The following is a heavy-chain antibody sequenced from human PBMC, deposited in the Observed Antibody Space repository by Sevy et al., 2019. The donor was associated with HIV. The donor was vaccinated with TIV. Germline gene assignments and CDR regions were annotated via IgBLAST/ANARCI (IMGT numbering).Heavy chain of an antibody. V-gene: IGHV4-38-2*01. J-gene: IGHJ5*02. D-gene: IGHD1-26*01. CDR1: GYSISSGYY. Sequence: SETLSLTCAVSGYSISSGYYWGWIRQPPGKGLEWIGSIDHSGSTYYNPSLKSRVTISVDTSKNQFSLRLGSVTAADTAVDYCARAGIVGATTRWFDPWGQGTLVTVSS. CDR2: IDHSGST. CDR3: ARAGIVGATTRWFDP.